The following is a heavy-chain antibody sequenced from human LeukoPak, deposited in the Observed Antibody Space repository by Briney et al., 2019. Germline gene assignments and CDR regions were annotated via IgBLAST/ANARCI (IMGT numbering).Heavy chain of an antibody. CDR3: TVGYCSGGSCSGNDGDY. V-gene: IGHV3-23*01. Sequence: GGSLRLSCAASGFTFSSYAMSWVRQAPGKGLEWVSAISGSGGSTYYADSVKGRFTISRDNSKNTLYLQMNSLKTEDTAVYYCTVGYCSGGSCSGNDGDYWGQGTLVTVSS. CDR2: ISGSGGST. D-gene: IGHD2-15*01. J-gene: IGHJ4*02. CDR1: GFTFSSYA.